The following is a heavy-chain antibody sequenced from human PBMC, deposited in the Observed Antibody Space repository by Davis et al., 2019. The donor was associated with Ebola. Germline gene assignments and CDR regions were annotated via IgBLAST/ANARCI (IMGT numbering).Heavy chain of an antibody. CDR1: GASISSSY. CDR3: ARDISS. Sequence: PSETLSLTCSVSGASISSSYWSWIRQPPGKGLEWIGNIYYSGSTYHNPSLKGRVTISIDTSENRFSLKLTSVTAADTAVYYCARDISSWGQGTLVTVSS. V-gene: IGHV4-59*01. D-gene: IGHD3-3*02. CDR2: IYYSGST. J-gene: IGHJ5*02.